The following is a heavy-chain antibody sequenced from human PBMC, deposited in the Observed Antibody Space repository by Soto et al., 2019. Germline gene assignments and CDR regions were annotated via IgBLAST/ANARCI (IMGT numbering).Heavy chain of an antibody. CDR2: ISGSGGST. J-gene: IGHJ6*02. CDR1: GCTFSSYA. Sequence: EVQLLESGGGLVQPGGSLRLSCAASGCTFSSYAMSWVRQAPGKGLEWVSAISGSGGSTYYADPVKGRFTISRDNSKNTLYLQMTSLRADDTAVYYCAKAGGGWSYYYYYGMDVWGQGTTVTVSS. D-gene: IGHD2-15*01. V-gene: IGHV3-23*01. CDR3: AKAGGGWSYYYYYGMDV.